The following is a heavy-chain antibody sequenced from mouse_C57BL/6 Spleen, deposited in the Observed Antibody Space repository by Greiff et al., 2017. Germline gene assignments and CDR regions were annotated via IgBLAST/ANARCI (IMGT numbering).Heavy chain of an antibody. J-gene: IGHJ3*01. CDR2: INPNYGTT. D-gene: IGHD2-1*01. CDR3: TNYGNYRFAY. V-gene: IGHV1-39*01. CDR1: GYSFTDYY. Sequence: VQLKQSGPELVKPGASVKISCKASGYSFTDYYMNWVKQSNGQSLVWIGVINPNYGTTSYNQKFKGKATLTVDQSSSTAYMQLNSLTSEDSAVYCCTNYGNYRFAYWVQGTLVTVSA.